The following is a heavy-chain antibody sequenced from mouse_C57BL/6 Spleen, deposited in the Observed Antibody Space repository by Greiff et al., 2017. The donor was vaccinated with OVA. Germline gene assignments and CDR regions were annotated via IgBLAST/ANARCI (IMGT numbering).Heavy chain of an antibody. J-gene: IGHJ4*01. CDR3: ARKNDYGNYNYYAMDY. Sequence: VKLMESGAELARPGASVKLSCKASGYTFTSYGISWVKQRTGQGLEWIGEIYPRSGNTYYNEKFKGKATLTADKSSSTAYMELRSLTSEDSAVYFCARKNDYGNYNYYAMDYWGQGTSVTVSS. V-gene: IGHV1-81*01. D-gene: IGHD2-1*01. CDR2: IYPRSGNT. CDR1: GYTFTSYG.